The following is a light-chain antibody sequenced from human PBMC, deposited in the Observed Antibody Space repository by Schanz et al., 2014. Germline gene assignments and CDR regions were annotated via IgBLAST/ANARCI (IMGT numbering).Light chain of an antibody. Sequence: EIVLTQSPGTLSLSPGERATLSCKASQSISGYDLAWYQQKPGQAPRLLIYGASSRATGIPDRFSGSGSGTDFTLTISRLEPEDFAVYYCQQYGSSPFGPGTKVDIK. V-gene: IGKV3-20*01. CDR1: QSISGYD. CDR2: GAS. CDR3: QQYGSSP. J-gene: IGKJ3*01.